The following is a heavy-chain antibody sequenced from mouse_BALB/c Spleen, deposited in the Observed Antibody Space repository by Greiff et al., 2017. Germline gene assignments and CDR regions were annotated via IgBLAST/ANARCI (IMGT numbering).Heavy chain of an antibody. CDR3: ARHDLWKTFDYAMDY. J-gene: IGHJ4*01. CDR2: INSNGGST. V-gene: IGHV5-6-2*01. CDR1: GFTFSSYY. D-gene: IGHD1-1*02. Sequence: EVKLMESGGGLVKLGGSLKLSCAASGFTFSSYYMSWVRQTPEKRLELVAAINSNGGSTYYPDTVKGRFTISRDNAKNTLYLQMSSLKSEDTALYYCARHDLWKTFDYAMDYWGQGTSVTVSS.